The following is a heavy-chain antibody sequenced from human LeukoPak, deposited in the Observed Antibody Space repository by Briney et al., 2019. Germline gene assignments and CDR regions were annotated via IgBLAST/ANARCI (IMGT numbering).Heavy chain of an antibody. CDR3: ARPAVAGLYYFDY. D-gene: IGHD6-19*01. CDR2: IIPIFGTA. V-gene: IGHV1-69*13. J-gene: IGHJ4*02. Sequence: EASVKVSCKASGGTFSSYAISWVRQAPGQGLEWMGGIIPIFGTANYAQKFQGRVTITADESTSTAYMELSSLRSEDTAVYYCARPAVAGLYYFDYWGQGTLATVSS. CDR1: GGTFSSYA.